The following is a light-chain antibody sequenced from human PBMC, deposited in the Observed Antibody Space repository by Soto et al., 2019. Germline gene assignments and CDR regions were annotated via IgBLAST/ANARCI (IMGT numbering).Light chain of an antibody. V-gene: IGLV2-8*01. CDR2: EGS. J-gene: IGLJ1*01. CDR3: SSYAVTNIIV. CDR1: MSDVSHYHY. Sequence: QSVLTQPPSASGCPGEAVTISWSGIMSDVSHYHYLSSHPQHPYKAPKVIIYEGSKRPAGLPDRFSGTKSGTTASLTVSELQAENEADYYCSSYAVTNIIVFGTGTKVTVL.